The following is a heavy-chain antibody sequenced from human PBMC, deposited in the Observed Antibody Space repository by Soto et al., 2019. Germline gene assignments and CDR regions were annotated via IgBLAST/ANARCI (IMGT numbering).Heavy chain of an antibody. CDR3: AKWGTATGRLFDY. CDR1: RFTFSDYS. CDR2: ISYDGSNK. D-gene: IGHD5-18*01. V-gene: IGHV3-30*18. Sequence: PGGSLRLSCAASRFTFSDYSMNWVGQAPSKGLEWEAVISYDGSNKYYADSVKGRFTISRDNSKNTLYLQMNSLRAEDTAVYYCAKWGTATGRLFDYWGQGTLVTVSS. J-gene: IGHJ4*02.